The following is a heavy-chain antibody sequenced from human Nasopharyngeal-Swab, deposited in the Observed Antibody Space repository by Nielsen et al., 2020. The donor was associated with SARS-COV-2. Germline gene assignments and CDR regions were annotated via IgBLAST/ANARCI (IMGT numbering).Heavy chain of an antibody. Sequence: WVRQAPGQGLEWMGWMNPNSGNTGYAQKFQGGVTMTRNTSISTAYMELSSLRSGDTAVYYCATLGYCSSTSCYTDYYYMDVWGKGTTVTVSS. J-gene: IGHJ6*03. CDR2: MNPNSGNT. V-gene: IGHV1-8*01. CDR3: ATLGYCSSTSCYTDYYYMDV. D-gene: IGHD2-2*02.